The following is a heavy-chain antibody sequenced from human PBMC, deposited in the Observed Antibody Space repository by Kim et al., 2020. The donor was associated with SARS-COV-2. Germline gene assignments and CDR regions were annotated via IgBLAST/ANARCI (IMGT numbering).Heavy chain of an antibody. D-gene: IGHD5-12*01. V-gene: IGHV3-66*02. Sequence: GGSLRLSCAASGFTVSSNYMSWVRQAPGKGLEWVSVIYSGGSTYYADSVKGRFTISRENSKNTLYLQMNSLGAEDTAVYYCAYSGYPSIKGTDYWGQGTLVTVSS. J-gene: IGHJ4*02. CDR1: GFTVSSNY. CDR2: IYSGGST. CDR3: AYSGYPSIKGTDY.